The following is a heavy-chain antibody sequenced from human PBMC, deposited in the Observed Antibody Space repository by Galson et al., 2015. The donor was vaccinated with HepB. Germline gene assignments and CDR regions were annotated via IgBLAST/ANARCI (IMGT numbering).Heavy chain of an antibody. J-gene: IGHJ5*02. Sequence: SVKVSCKASGYTFSSYSLTWVRQAPGKGLEWVGWIIPYTRDTNYARKLQGRVTMTTDTSTNTAYMELRSLRSDDTAVYYCARGGLVVVVNATQSNWFDPWCQGTPVTVSS. CDR3: ARGGLVVVVNATQSNWFDP. D-gene: IGHD2-15*01. V-gene: IGHV1-18*01. CDR2: IIPYTRDT. CDR1: GYTFSSYS.